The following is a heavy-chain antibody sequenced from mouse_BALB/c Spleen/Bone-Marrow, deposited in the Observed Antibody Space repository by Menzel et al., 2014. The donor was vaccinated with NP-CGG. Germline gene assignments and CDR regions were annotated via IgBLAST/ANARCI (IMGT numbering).Heavy chain of an antibody. D-gene: IGHD1-2*01. V-gene: IGHV4-1*02. CDR1: GFDFSRYW. CDR2: INPDSSTI. Sequence: EVNVVESGGGLVQPGGSLKLSCAASGFDFSRYWMSWVRRAPGKGLEWIGEINPDSSTINYTPSLKDKFIISRDNAKNTLYLQMSKVRSEDTALYYCARMHYYGYVAYWGQGTLVTVSA. CDR3: ARMHYYGYVAY. J-gene: IGHJ3*01.